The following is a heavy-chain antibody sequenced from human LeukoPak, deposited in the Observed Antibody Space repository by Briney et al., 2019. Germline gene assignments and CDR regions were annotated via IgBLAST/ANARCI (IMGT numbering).Heavy chain of an antibody. CDR3: ARGLPAAPHHKEDDAFDI. CDR1: GDSVSSNTAA. D-gene: IGHD2-2*01. V-gene: IGHV6-1*01. Sequence: SQTLSLTCAISGDSVSSNTAAWNWIRQSPSRGLEWLGRTYYRSKWYNDYAVSVKSRITNNPDTSKNQFSLQLNSVTPEDTAVYYCARGLPAAPHHKEDDAFDIWGQGTMVTVSS. CDR2: TYYRSKWYN. J-gene: IGHJ3*02.